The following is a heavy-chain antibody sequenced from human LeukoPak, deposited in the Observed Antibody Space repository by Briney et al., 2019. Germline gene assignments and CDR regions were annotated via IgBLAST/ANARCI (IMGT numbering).Heavy chain of an antibody. Sequence: PGGSLRLSCAASGFTFSSYSMNWVRQAPGKGLEWVSAISGSGGSTYYADSVKGRFTISRDNSKNTLYLQMDSLRAEDTAVYYCAKDAYGDYATDYYYYYMDVWGKGTTVTVSS. CDR2: ISGSGGST. CDR1: GFTFSSYS. V-gene: IGHV3-23*01. J-gene: IGHJ6*03. D-gene: IGHD4-17*01. CDR3: AKDAYGDYATDYYYYYMDV.